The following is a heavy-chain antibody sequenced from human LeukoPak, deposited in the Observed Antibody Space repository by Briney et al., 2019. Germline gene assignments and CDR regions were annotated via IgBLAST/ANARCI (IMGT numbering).Heavy chain of an antibody. J-gene: IGHJ5*02. D-gene: IGHD2-2*01. Sequence: SQTLSLTCAISGDSVSSNSAAWNWIRQSPSRGLEWLGRTYYRSKWYSDYAVSVRSRITVNPDTSKNQFSLQLNSVTPADTAVYYCARDDYCSATSCPTNWFDPWGQGTLVTVSS. CDR1: GDSVSSNSAA. CDR3: ARDDYCSATSCPTNWFDP. V-gene: IGHV6-1*01. CDR2: TYYRSKWYS.